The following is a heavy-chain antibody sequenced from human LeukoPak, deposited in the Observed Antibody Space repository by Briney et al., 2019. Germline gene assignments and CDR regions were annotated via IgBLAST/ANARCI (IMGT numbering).Heavy chain of an antibody. Sequence: VASVKVSCKASGYTFTGYYMHWVRQAPGQGLEWMGWINPNSGGTNYAQKFQGRVTMTRDTSISTAYMELSRLRSDDTAVYYCAKVNSYYYDSSGYLIDWGQGTLVTVSS. V-gene: IGHV1-2*02. J-gene: IGHJ4*02. CDR3: AKVNSYYYDSSGYLID. D-gene: IGHD3-22*01. CDR2: INPNSGGT. CDR1: GYTFTGYY.